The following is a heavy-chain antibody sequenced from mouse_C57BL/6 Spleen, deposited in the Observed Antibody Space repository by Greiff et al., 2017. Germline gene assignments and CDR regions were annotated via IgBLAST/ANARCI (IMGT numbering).Heavy chain of an antibody. J-gene: IGHJ1*03. Sequence: QVQLKQSGAELVKPGASVKLSCKASGYTFTSYWMHWVKQRPGQGLEWIGMIHPNSGSTNYNGKFKSKATLTVDKASSTAYMQLSSLTSEDSAVYDCARYTDWYFDVWGTGTTVTVSS. CDR3: ARYTDWYFDV. CDR1: GYTFTSYW. CDR2: IHPNSGST. V-gene: IGHV1-64*01.